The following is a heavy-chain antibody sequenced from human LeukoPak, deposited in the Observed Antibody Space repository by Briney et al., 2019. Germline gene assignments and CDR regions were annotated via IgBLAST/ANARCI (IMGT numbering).Heavy chain of an antibody. J-gene: IGHJ2*01. CDR2: IYYSGST. CDR1: GGSISSSSYY. Sequence: SETLSLTCTVSGGSISSSSYYWGWIRQPPGKGLEWIGSIYYSGSTYYNPSLKSRVTISVDTSKNQFSLKLSSVTAADTAVYYCARDFTAGTIDLWGRGTLVTVSS. D-gene: IGHD6-13*01. CDR3: ARDFTAGTIDL. V-gene: IGHV4-39*07.